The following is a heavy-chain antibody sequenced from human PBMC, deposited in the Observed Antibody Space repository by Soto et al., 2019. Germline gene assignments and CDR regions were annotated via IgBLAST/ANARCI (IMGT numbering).Heavy chain of an antibody. D-gene: IGHD3-10*01. CDR1: GFTLQNYA. J-gene: IGHJ5*02. Sequence: GGSLRLSCTASGFTLQNYAMAWVRQAPGKGLEWVSTLIGGHYGTAYSYSVKGRFTVSRDNSKNCLYLQMNSLGVEDTAMYFCAKGKSTGDIDWFDPWGQGSLVTVSA. V-gene: IGHV3-23*01. CDR3: AKGKSTGDIDWFDP. CDR2: LIGGHYGT.